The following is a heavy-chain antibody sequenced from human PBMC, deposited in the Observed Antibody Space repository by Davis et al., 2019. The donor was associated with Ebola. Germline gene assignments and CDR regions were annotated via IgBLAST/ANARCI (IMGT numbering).Heavy chain of an antibody. CDR1: GITVSSPY. CDR2: SYTGGSA. CDR3: ARAGYCNGDSCVGGGMDV. Sequence: GGSLRLSCAASGITVSSPYMTWVRQAPGKGLEWVSVSYTGGSADYADSVKGRFTISRDTSKNTLYLQMNSLRVEDTAVYYCARAGYCNGDSCVGGGMDVWGQGTTVTASS. V-gene: IGHV3-53*01. D-gene: IGHD2-15*01. J-gene: IGHJ6*02.